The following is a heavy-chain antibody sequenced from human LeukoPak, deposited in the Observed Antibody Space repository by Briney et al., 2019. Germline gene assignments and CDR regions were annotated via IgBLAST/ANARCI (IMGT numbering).Heavy chain of an antibody. CDR1: GYTFTAYY. V-gene: IGHV1-2*02. D-gene: IGHD2-21*02. Sequence: ASVTVSCKASGYTFTAYYMHWVRQAPGQGLEWMGWINLNSGGTNYAQKLQGRVTMTRDTSISAAYMDLSKLGSDDTAVYYCARVAGGDWYYFDFWGQGTLVTVSS. J-gene: IGHJ4*02. CDR2: INLNSGGT. CDR3: ARVAGGDWYYFDF.